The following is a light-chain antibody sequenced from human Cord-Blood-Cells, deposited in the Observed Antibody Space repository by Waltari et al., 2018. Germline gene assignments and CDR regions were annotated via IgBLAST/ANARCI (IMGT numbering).Light chain of an antibody. CDR1: SSDVGGYNY. J-gene: IGLJ2*01. CDR3: CSYAGSYRDVV. CDR2: DVS. Sequence: QSALTQPRSVSGSPGQSVTISCTGTSSDVGGYNYVSWYQQHPGKAPKLMIYDVSKRPSGVPGRFSGSKSGNTASLTISGLQAEDEADYYCCSYAGSYRDVVVGGGTKLTVL. V-gene: IGLV2-11*01.